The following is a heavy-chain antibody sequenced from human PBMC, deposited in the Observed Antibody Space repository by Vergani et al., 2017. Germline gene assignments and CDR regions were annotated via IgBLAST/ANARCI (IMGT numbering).Heavy chain of an antibody. D-gene: IGHD2-2*02. Sequence: QLQLQESGPGLVKPSETLSLTCTVSGGSISSSSYYWGWIRQPPGKGLEWIGSIYYSGSTYYNPSLKSRVTISVDTSKNQFSLKLSSVTAADTAVYYCARRESDCSSTSCYTRDDAFDIWGQGTMVTVSS. CDR1: GGSISSSSYY. V-gene: IGHV4-39*01. CDR3: ARRESDCSSTSCYTRDDAFDI. CDR2: IYYSGST. J-gene: IGHJ3*02.